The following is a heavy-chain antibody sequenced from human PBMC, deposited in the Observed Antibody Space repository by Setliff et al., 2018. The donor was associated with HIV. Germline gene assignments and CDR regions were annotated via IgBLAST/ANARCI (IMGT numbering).Heavy chain of an antibody. V-gene: IGHV1-2*02. Sequence: ASVKVSCKASGYTFTDNYIHWVRQAPGQGLEWMAWINSASGGTNYAQNFQGRVTVTRDMSINTVYLEVNGLKSDDTAVYYCARDYIHVFDIWGQGTMVTVSS. CDR2: INSASGGT. CDR3: ARDYIHVFDI. J-gene: IGHJ3*02. CDR1: GYTFTDNY.